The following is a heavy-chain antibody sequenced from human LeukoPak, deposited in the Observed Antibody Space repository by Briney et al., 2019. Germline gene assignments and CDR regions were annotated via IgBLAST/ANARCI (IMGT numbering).Heavy chain of an antibody. CDR1: GFTFSSNW. CDR3: AKDRSGLNWYFDL. Sequence: GGSLRLSCAASGFTFSSNWMHWVRQAPGKGLMWVSRITTDGSSTVYADSVKGRFAISRDNSKNTLYLQMNSLRAEDTAVYYCAKDRSGLNWYFDLWGCGTLVTVSS. J-gene: IGHJ2*01. V-gene: IGHV3-74*01. CDR2: ITTDGSST. D-gene: IGHD6-19*01.